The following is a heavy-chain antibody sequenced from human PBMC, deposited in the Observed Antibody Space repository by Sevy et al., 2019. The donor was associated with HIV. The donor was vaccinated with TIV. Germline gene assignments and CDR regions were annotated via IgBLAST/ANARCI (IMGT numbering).Heavy chain of an antibody. J-gene: IGHJ4*02. CDR1: GFVFGTSW. CDR3: VRGGGDS. D-gene: IGHD3-16*01. Sequence: GGSLRLSCAASGFVFGTSWMGWIRQAPGKGLECVAAIKPDGRDKYYVDSVKGRFIVSRDNAKNSLFLQMNSLRDGDTAGYYCVRGGGDSWGPGALVTVSS. V-gene: IGHV3-7*01. CDR2: IKPDGRDK.